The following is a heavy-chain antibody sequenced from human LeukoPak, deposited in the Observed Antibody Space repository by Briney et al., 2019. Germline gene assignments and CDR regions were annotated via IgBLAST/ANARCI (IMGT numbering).Heavy chain of an antibody. V-gene: IGHV1-18*01. D-gene: IGHD3-10*01. Sequence: ASVKVSCKASGYTFTSYGISWVRQAPGQGLEWMGWISAYNGNTNYAQKLQGRVTMTTDTSTSTAYMELRSLRSDDTAVYYCARDLTPYYYGSGSYWGQGTLATVSS. CDR2: ISAYNGNT. J-gene: IGHJ4*02. CDR1: GYTFTSYG. CDR3: ARDLTPYYYGSGSY.